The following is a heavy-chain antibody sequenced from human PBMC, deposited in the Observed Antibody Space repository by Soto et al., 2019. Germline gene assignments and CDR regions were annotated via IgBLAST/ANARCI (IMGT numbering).Heavy chain of an antibody. J-gene: IGHJ4*02. Sequence: PSETLSLTCTVSGASISSSDYSWGWGRQSPGKGLEWIGNISYSGSTYYNPSLKSRVSLSVDTSKSQFSLTLNFVTAADTAVYYCATPSSVMTASGIVYWGQGTLVTVSS. CDR2: ISYSGST. V-gene: IGHV4-39*01. CDR1: GASISSSDYS. CDR3: ATPSSVMTASGIVY. D-gene: IGHD6-13*01.